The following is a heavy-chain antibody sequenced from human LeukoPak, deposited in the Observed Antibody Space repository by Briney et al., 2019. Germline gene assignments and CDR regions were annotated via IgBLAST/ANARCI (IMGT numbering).Heavy chain of an antibody. CDR1: GGSISSGSYY. Sequence: SQTLSLTCTVSGGSISSGSYYWSWIRQPAGKGLEWIGRIYIFSGSTNYSPSLKSRVTISVDTSKNQFSLKLTSVTAADTAVYYCARVDGSCSGGSCPSGNSFDPWGQGTLVTVSS. CDR2: IYIFSGST. CDR3: ARVDGSCSGGSCPSGNSFDP. D-gene: IGHD2-15*01. J-gene: IGHJ5*02. V-gene: IGHV4-61*02.